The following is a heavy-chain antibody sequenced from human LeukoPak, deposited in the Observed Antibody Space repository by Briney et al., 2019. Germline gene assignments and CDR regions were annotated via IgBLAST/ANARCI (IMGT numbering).Heavy chain of an antibody. CDR3: ARNAHDSSGYSSNWFDP. CDR2: ISYDGSNK. V-gene: IGHV3-30*03. CDR1: GFTFSSYG. J-gene: IGHJ5*02. Sequence: GGSLRLSCAASGFTFSSYGMHWVRQAPGKGLEWVAVISYDGSNKYYADSVKGRFTISRDNSKNTPYLQMNSLRAEDTAVYYCARNAHDSSGYSSNWFDPWGQGTLVTVSS. D-gene: IGHD3-22*01.